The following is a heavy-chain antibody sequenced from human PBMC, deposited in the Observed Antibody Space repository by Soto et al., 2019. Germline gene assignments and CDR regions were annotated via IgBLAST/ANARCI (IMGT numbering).Heavy chain of an antibody. CDR2: ISSGGIYI. CDR3: TRDQGGSYDSWFDP. Sequence: EVQVVESGGGLVNPGGSLRLSCSFTFSMYSMNWVRQAPGKGLEWVASISSGGIYIKYADSVKGRFTISRDNAKNSVSLQMNSLKVEDTAVYYCTRDQGGSYDSWFDPWGKGTQVIVSS. V-gene: IGHV3-21*06. J-gene: IGHJ5*02. CDR1: FTFSMYS. D-gene: IGHD1-26*01.